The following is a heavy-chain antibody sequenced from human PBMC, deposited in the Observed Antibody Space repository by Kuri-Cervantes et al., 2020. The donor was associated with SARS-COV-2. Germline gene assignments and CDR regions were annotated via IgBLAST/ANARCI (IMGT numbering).Heavy chain of an antibody. CDR3: ARMTTKQQLVPQGFDY. D-gene: IGHD6-13*01. Sequence: GGSLRLSCAASGFTFSSYAMSWVRQAPGKGLECVSAISGSGGSTYYADSVKGRFTISRDNSKNTLYLQMNSLRAEDTAVYYCARMTTKQQLVPQGFDYWGQGTLVTVSS. J-gene: IGHJ4*02. V-gene: IGHV3-23*01. CDR2: ISGSGGST. CDR1: GFTFSSYA.